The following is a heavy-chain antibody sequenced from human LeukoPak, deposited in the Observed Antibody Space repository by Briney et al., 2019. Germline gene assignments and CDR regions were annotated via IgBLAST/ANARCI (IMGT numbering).Heavy chain of an antibody. J-gene: IGHJ4*02. CDR1: GFTFSSYE. V-gene: IGHV3-48*03. D-gene: IGHD3-22*01. CDR3: ARDDRSSGYNY. Sequence: GGSLRLPCAASGFTFSSYEMNWVRQAPGKGLEWVSYISSSGSTIYYADSVKGRFTISRDNAKNSLYLQMNSLRAEDTAVYYCARDDRSSGYNYWGQGTLVTVSS. CDR2: ISSSGSTI.